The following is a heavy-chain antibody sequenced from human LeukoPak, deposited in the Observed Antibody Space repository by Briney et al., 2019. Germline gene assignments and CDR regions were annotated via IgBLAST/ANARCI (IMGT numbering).Heavy chain of an antibody. J-gene: IGHJ2*01. CDR3: VRGYGSFWYFDL. V-gene: IGHV3-13*01. D-gene: IGHD3-9*01. CDR1: GFTFSNYD. CDR2: IGTAGDT. Sequence: GGSLRLSCAAFGFTFSNYDMHWVRQATGKGLEWVSAIGTAGDTSYPGSVKGRFTISRESAKNSLYLQMNSLRAGDTAVYYCVRGYGSFWYFDLWGRGTLVTVSS.